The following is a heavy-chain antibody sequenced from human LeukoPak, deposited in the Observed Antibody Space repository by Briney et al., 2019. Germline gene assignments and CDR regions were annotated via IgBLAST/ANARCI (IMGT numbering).Heavy chain of an antibody. CDR2: INTDGDVT. J-gene: IGHJ4*02. D-gene: IGHD5-18*01. V-gene: IGHV3-74*01. CDR1: GFTFSFYW. CDR3: ARDAAWRGYSYGYFV. Sequence: GGSLRLSCAASGFTFSFYWMHWVRQAPGKGLVWVSRINTDGDVTNYADSVKGRFTISRDNAKNTLYLQMNSLRAEGTAVYYCARDAAWRGYSYGYFVWGQGTLVTVSS.